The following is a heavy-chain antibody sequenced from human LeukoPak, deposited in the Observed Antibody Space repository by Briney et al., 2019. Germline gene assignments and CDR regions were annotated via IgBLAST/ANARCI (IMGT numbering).Heavy chain of an antibody. CDR1: GFTFSSYS. Sequence: GGSLRLSCAASGFTFSSYSMNWVRQAPWKGLEWVSYISSSSSTIYYADSVKGRFTISRDNAKNSLYLQMNSLGAEDTAVYYCARDLRYGDYWGQGTLVTVSS. CDR2: ISSSSSTI. J-gene: IGHJ4*02. V-gene: IGHV3-48*04. D-gene: IGHD3-9*01. CDR3: ARDLRYGDY.